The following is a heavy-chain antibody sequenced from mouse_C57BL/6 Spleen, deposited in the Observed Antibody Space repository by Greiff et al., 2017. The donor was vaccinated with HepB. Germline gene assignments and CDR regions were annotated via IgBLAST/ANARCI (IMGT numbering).Heavy chain of an antibody. D-gene: IGHD2-4*01. V-gene: IGHV1-39*01. Sequence: EVKLMESGPELVKPGASVKISCKASGYSFTDYNMNWVKQSNGKSLEWIGVINPNYGTTSYNQKFKGKATLTVDQSSSTACMQLNSLTSEDSAVYYCARSYDYDAGFDYWGQGTTLTVSS. CDR3: ARSYDYDAGFDY. J-gene: IGHJ2*01. CDR2: INPNYGTT. CDR1: GYSFTDYN.